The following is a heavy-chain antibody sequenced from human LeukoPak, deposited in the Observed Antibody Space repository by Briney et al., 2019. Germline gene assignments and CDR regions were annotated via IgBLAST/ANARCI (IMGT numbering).Heavy chain of an antibody. CDR1: GFTFSDYY. J-gene: IGHJ4*02. CDR3: ARDRRGFTYYYDSSLGY. V-gene: IGHV3-11*06. D-gene: IGHD3-22*01. CDR2: ISSSSSYT. Sequence: GGSLRLSCAASGFTFSDYYMSWIRQAPGKGLEWVSYISSSSSYTNYADSVKGRFTISRDNAKNSLYLQMNSLSAEDTAVYYCARDRRGFTYYYDSSLGYWGQGTLVTVSS.